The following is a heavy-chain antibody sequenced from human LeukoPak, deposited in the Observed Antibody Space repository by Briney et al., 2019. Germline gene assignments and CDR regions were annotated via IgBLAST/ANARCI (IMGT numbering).Heavy chain of an antibody. CDR2: ISGGGGSI. CDR3: GQAQPHNACSGGHWYFVS. J-gene: IGHJ5*02. D-gene: IGHD2-15*01. CDR1: GFTFTSYA. V-gene: IGHV3-23*01. Sequence: PGGSLRLSCAASGFTFTSYAMAWLRQAPGKGLEWVSAISGGGGSIYYADSVKGRFTITRDNSKNTVNLQMKSLRDDATAVYYCGQAQPHNACSGGHWYFVSWGRGTLVTVSS.